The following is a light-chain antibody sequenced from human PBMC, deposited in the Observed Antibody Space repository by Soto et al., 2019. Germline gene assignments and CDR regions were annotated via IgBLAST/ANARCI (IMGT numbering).Light chain of an antibody. V-gene: IGLV2-14*03. J-gene: IGLJ1*01. CDR1: NSDNGGYNF. CDR3: SSYTTTVSLYV. CDR2: DVS. Sequence: QSGLAEPSSGSVSPGQSITISCTGTNSDNGGYNFFSWYQQHPGKAPKLMIYDVSYRPSGVSNRFSGSKSGNTASLTISGFQPEDDADYYCSSYTTTVSLYVSGTGTKVTV.